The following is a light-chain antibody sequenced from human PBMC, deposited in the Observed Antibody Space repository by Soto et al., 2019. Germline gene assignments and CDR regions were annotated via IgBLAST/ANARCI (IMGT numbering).Light chain of an antibody. J-gene: IGKJ4*01. V-gene: IGKV3-15*01. Sequence: EVVLTQSLGTVSLCKGARATLSCRASHSVSSIYLAWYQQKPGQAPRLLIYGASTRVTGIPARFSGSGSGTEFTLTISSLQSEDFAVYYCQQYNNWPTFGGGTKV. CDR3: QQYNNWPT. CDR2: GAS. CDR1: HSVSSIY.